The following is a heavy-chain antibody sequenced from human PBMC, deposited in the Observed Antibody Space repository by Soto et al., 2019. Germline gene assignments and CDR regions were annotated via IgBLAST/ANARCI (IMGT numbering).Heavy chain of an antibody. D-gene: IGHD3-3*01. V-gene: IGHV1-3*01. J-gene: IGHJ6*02. CDR2: INAGNGNT. CDR3: AREKTYYDFWSGYPWHYYYYGMDA. CDR1: GYTFTSYA. Sequence: ASVKVSCKASGYTFTSYAMHWVRQAPGQRLEWMGWINAGNGNTKYSRKFQGRVTITRDTSASTAYMELSSLRSEDTAVYYCAREKTYYDFWSGYPWHYYYYGMDAWGQGTTVTVSS.